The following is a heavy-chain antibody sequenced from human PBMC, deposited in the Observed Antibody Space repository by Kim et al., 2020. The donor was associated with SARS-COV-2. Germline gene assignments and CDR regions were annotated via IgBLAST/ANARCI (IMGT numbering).Heavy chain of an antibody. Sequence: GGSLRLSCTASGFTFGDYAMSWVRQAPGKGLEWVGFIKSRIYGGTTEYAASVKGRITVSRDDSKSIGYLQMNSLRTEDTAVYYCTRGVAGLRYFDLWGRGTLVTVSS. J-gene: IGHJ2*01. D-gene: IGHD6-19*01. V-gene: IGHV3-49*04. CDR1: GFTFGDYA. CDR2: IKSRIYGGTT. CDR3: TRGVAGLRYFDL.